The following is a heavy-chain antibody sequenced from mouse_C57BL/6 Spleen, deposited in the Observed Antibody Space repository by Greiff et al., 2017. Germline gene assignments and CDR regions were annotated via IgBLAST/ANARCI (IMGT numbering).Heavy chain of an antibody. CDR1: GYTFASYW. CDR2: IHPNSGST. Sequence: QVQLQQPGAELVKPGASVKLSCKASGYTFASYWMHWVKQRPGQGLEWIGMIHPNSGSTNYNEKFKSKATLTVDKSSSTAYMQLSSLTSEDSAVYYCARWGLGAMDYWGQGTSVTVSS. D-gene: IGHD4-1*01. CDR3: ARWGLGAMDY. V-gene: IGHV1-64*01. J-gene: IGHJ4*01.